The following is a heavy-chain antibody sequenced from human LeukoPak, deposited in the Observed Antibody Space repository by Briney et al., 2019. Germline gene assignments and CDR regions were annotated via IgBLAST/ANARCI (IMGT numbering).Heavy chain of an antibody. D-gene: IGHD3-9*01. V-gene: IGHV4-34*01. CDR2: INHSGST. Sequence: PSETLSLTCAVYGGSFSGNYWSWIRQPPGKGLEWIGEINHSGSTNYNPSLKSRVTISVDTSKNQFSLKLSSVTAADTAVYYCARGGSRVLRYFDWLLTGFDYWGQGTLVTVSS. CDR3: ARGGSRVLRYFDWLLTGFDY. CDR1: GGSFSGNY. J-gene: IGHJ4*02.